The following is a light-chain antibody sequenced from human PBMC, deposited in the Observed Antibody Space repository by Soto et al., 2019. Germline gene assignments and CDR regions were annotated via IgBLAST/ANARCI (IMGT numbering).Light chain of an antibody. CDR1: SSSVGSYNF. CDR3: SSYAGSFPH. V-gene: IGLV2-11*01. J-gene: IGLJ2*01. CDR2: DVT. Sequence: QSALTQPRSVSGSPGQSVTISCTGTSSSVGSYNFVSWYQQHPGKAPKIMIYDVTKRPSGVPDRFSGSKSGNTASLTISGLQAEDEADYYCSSYAGSFPHFGGGTKLTVL.